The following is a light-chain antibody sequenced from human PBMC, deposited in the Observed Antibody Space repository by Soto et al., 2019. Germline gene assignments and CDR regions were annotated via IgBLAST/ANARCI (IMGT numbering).Light chain of an antibody. V-gene: IGLV2-11*01. J-gene: IGLJ1*01. CDR1: SSDVGGYNY. CDR2: DVS. Sequence: QSVLTQPRSVSGSPGQSVTISCTGTSSDVGGYNYVSWYQQHPGKAPKLMIYDVSKRPSGVPDRFSGSKSGTSASLAISGLQAEDEADYYCAAWDDSLSGYVFGTGTKSPS. CDR3: AAWDDSLSGYV.